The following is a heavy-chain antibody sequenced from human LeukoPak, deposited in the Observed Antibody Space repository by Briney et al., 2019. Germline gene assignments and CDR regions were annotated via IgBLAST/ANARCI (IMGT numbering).Heavy chain of an antibody. Sequence: PSETLSLTCTVSGGSISSYYWSWIRQPPGKGLEWIGYIYYSGSTNYNPSLKSRVTISVDTSKNQFSLKLSSVTAADTAVYYCARGLGYSSAWYEGYWGQGTLVTVSS. CDR3: ARGLGYSSAWYEGY. V-gene: IGHV4-59*01. D-gene: IGHD6-19*01. J-gene: IGHJ4*02. CDR1: GGSISSYY. CDR2: IYYSGST.